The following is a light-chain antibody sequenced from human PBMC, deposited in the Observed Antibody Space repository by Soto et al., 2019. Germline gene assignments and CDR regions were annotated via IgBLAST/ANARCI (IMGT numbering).Light chain of an antibody. CDR3: QVWDSSSDHRV. CDR1: NIGSKS. J-gene: IGLJ3*02. V-gene: IGLV3-21*04. CDR2: YNS. Sequence: SYELTQPPSVSVAPGKTARITCGGNNIGSKSVQWYQQEPGQAPVLVIYYNSDRPSGIPERFSGSNSGNTATLTISRVEAGDEADYYCQVWDSSSDHRVFGGGTKLTVL.